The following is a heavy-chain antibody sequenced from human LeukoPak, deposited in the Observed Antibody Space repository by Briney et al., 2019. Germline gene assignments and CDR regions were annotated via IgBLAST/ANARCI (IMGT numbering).Heavy chain of an antibody. D-gene: IGHD3-9*01. Sequence: PSETLSLTCTVSGGSISSSSYYWGWIHQPPGKGLEWIGSIYYSGSTYYNPSLKSRVTISVDTSKNQFSLKLSSVTAADTAVYYCARHYDILTGYPRFDYWGQGTLVTVSS. V-gene: IGHV4-39*01. J-gene: IGHJ4*02. CDR2: IYYSGST. CDR3: ARHYDILTGYPRFDY. CDR1: GGSISSSSYY.